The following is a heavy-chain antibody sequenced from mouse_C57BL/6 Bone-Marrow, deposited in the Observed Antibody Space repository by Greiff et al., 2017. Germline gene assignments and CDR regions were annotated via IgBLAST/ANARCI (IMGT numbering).Heavy chain of an antibody. CDR1: GFTFSSYA. J-gene: IGHJ2*01. CDR3: ARDGGYLYYFDY. V-gene: IGHV5-4*01. CDR2: ISDGGSYT. D-gene: IGHD1-1*02. Sequence: EVMLVESGGGLVKPGGSLKLSCAASGFTFSSYAMSWVRQTPEKRLEWVATISDGGSYTYYPDNVKGRFTISRDNAKNNLYLQMSHLESEDTAMYYCARDGGYLYYFDYWGQGTTLTVSS.